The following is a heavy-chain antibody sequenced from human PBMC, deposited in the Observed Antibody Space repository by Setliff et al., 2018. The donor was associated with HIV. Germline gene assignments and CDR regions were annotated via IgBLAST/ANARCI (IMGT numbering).Heavy chain of an antibody. J-gene: IGHJ5*02. CDR2: INEDGNKK. D-gene: IGHD4-4*01. Sequence: GGSLRLSCAASGFVFSDFWMSWARQAPGKGLEWVANINEDGNKKYYGGSVKGRFTISRDNAKNSLYLQMSSLRAVDTAVYYCAREGVLTVTQNWFDPWGQGTLVTVSS. CDR3: AREGVLTVTQNWFDP. V-gene: IGHV3-7*03. CDR1: GFVFSDFW.